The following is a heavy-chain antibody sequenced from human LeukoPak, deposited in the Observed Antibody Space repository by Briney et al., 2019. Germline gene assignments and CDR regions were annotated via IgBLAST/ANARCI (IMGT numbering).Heavy chain of an antibody. CDR1: GGSIKNYY. Sequence: SATLSLTCTVSGGSIKNYYWIWIRQSPGKGLEWIGYIYYSGSTNYNPSLKSRVIISVDTSKNQFSLKLNSVTAADTAVYYCARAGYCSSTSCQWVPLVWGQGTTVTVSS. CDR3: ARAGYCSSTSCQWVPLV. V-gene: IGHV4-59*01. D-gene: IGHD2-2*03. CDR2: IYYSGST. J-gene: IGHJ6*02.